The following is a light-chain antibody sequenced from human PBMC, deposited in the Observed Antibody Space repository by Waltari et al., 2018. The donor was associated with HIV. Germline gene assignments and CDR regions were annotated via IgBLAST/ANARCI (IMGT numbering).Light chain of an antibody. CDR1: SSNIGAGYA. CDR3: QSYDSSLSGSV. V-gene: IGLV1-40*01. J-gene: IGLJ3*02. Sequence: QSVLTQPPSVSGAPGPRVTIPCTGSSSNIGAGYAVHRYPQLPGTAPKLLIYGNSNRPSGVPDRFSGSKSGTSASLAITGLQAEDEADYYCQSYDSSLSGSVFGGGTKLTVL. CDR2: GNS.